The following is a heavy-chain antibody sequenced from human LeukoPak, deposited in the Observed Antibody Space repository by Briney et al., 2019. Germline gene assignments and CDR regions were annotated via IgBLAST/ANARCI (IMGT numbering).Heavy chain of an antibody. D-gene: IGHD3-22*01. Sequence: ASVKVSCKASGGTFSSYAISWVRQAPGQGLEWMGRIIPILGIANYAQKFQGRVMITADKSTSTAYMELSSLRSEDTAVCYCARDGDDSSGYYAYWGQGTLVTVSS. CDR1: GGTFSSYA. CDR2: IIPILGIA. V-gene: IGHV1-69*04. J-gene: IGHJ4*02. CDR3: ARDGDDSSGYYAY.